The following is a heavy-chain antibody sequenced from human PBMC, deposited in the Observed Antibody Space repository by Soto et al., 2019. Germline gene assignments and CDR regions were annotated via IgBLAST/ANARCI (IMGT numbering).Heavy chain of an antibody. CDR3: ATMGYYDFWSGPYYYYYMDV. J-gene: IGHJ6*03. Sequence: GGSLRLSCAASGFTFSSYWMHWVRQAPGKGLVWVSRINSDGSSTSYADSVKGRFTISRDNAKNTLYLQMNSLRAEDTAVYYCATMGYYDFWSGPYYYYYMDVWGKGTTVTVSS. CDR2: INSDGSST. CDR1: GFTFSSYW. D-gene: IGHD3-3*01. V-gene: IGHV3-74*01.